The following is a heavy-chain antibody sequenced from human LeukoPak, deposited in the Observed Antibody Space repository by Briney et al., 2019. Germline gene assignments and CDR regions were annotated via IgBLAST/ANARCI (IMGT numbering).Heavy chain of an antibody. J-gene: IGHJ4*02. D-gene: IGHD6-13*01. CDR1: GFTFSSYW. CDR2: ISSSGSTI. Sequence: GGSLRLSCAASGFTFSSYWMHWVRQAPGKGLEWVSYISSSGSTIYYADSVKGRFTISRDNAKNSLYLQMNSLRAEDTAVYYCARDPQQQLVVPYFDYWGQGTLVTVSS. V-gene: IGHV3-48*04. CDR3: ARDPQQQLVVPYFDY.